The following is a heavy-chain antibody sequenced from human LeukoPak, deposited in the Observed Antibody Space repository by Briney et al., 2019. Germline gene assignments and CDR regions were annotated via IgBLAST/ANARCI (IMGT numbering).Heavy chain of an antibody. CDR3: ARGAHGSYVSVFDT. CDR1: GDSVSNTVTS. Sequence: SQTLSLTCAISGDSVSNTVTSWNWIRQSPSRGLEWLGRTYYRTKWYYDYAVSVQSRSTISADTSRNQVFLQLNSLTPEDTAVYYCARGAHGSYVSVFDTWGQGTLATVSS. D-gene: IGHD5/OR15-5a*01. CDR2: TYYRTKWYY. V-gene: IGHV6-1*01. J-gene: IGHJ5*02.